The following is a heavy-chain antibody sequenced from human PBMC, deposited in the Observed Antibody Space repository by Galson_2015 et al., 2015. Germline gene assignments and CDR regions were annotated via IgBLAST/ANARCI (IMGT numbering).Heavy chain of an antibody. CDR1: GFTFSSYA. Sequence: SLRLSCAASGFTFSSYAMSWVRQAPGKGLEWVSAISGSGGSTYYADSVKGRFTISRDNSKNTLYLQMNSLRAEDTAVYYCAKDGYSSGWYGLYYFDYWGQGALVTVSS. J-gene: IGHJ4*02. CDR3: AKDGYSSGWYGLYYFDY. D-gene: IGHD6-19*01. CDR2: ISGSGGST. V-gene: IGHV3-23*01.